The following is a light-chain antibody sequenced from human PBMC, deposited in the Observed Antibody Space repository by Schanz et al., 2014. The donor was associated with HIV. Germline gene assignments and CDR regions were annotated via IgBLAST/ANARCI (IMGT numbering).Light chain of an antibody. J-gene: IGLJ3*02. V-gene: IGLV6-57*02. CDR1: SGSIASTY. CDR3: QSYDGNNAGV. CDR2: EDN. Sequence: NFMLTQPHSVSESPGKTVTISCTGSSGSIASTYVQWYQQRPGSAPTTVIYEDNQRPSGVPDRFSGSIDSSSNSASLTISGLKTEDEADYYCQSYDGNNAGVFGGGTKLTVL.